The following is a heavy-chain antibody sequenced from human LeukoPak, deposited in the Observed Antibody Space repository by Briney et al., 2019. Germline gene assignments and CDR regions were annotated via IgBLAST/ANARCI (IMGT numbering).Heavy chain of an antibody. D-gene: IGHD2-8*01. CDR3: ARSIVPTWFDP. CDR1: GFTVSSNY. Sequence: GGSLRLSCAASGFTVSSNYMSWVRQAPGKGLEWVSVIYSGGSTYYADSVKGRFTISRDNSKNALYLQMNSLRAEDTAVYYCARSIVPTWFDPWGQGTLVTVSS. V-gene: IGHV3-53*01. CDR2: IYSGGST. J-gene: IGHJ5*02.